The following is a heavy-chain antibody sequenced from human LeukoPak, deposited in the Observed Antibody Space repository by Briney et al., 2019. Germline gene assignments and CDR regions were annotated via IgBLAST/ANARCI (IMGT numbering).Heavy chain of an antibody. CDR2: INHSGST. CDR1: GGYFSGYY. V-gene: IGHV4-34*01. D-gene: IGHD3-10*01. J-gene: IGHJ6*03. Sequence: SETLSLTCAVYGGYFSGYYWSWIRQPPGKGLEWIGEINHSGSTNYNPSLKSRVTISVDTSKNQFSLKLSSVTAADTAVYYCARVEEGYGSGRRENYYYMDVWGKGTTVTISS. CDR3: ARVEEGYGSGRRENYYYMDV.